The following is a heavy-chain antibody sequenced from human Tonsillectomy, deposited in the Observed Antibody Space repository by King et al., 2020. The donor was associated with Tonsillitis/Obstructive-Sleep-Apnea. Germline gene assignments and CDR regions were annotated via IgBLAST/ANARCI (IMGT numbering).Heavy chain of an antibody. CDR1: GFTFSSHW. CDR2: IRGDGIET. D-gene: IGHD1-26*01. V-gene: IGHV3-74*01. CDR3: AKGGTYYSVPLDH. Sequence: VQLVQSGGGLVQPGGSLRLSCAVSGFTFSSHWMHWVRQSPGKGLVWVARIRGDGIETNYADSVKGRFTISRDNAKNTLYVEINSLRAGDTAVYFCAKGGTYYSVPLDHWGQGMLVTVSS. J-gene: IGHJ4*02.